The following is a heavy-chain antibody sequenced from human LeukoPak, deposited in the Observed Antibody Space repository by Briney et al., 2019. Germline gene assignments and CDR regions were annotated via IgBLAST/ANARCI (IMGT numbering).Heavy chain of an antibody. Sequence: GASVTVSCKASGYTFTSYGITWVRQAPGQGLEGMGWISAYNDDTNYAQKLQGRVTMTTDTSTSTAYMELRSLRSDDTAVYYCARDRGIVVVVADYWGQGTLVTVSS. CDR1: GYTFTSYG. CDR2: ISAYNDDT. V-gene: IGHV1-18*01. CDR3: ARDRGIVVVVADY. D-gene: IGHD2-15*01. J-gene: IGHJ4*02.